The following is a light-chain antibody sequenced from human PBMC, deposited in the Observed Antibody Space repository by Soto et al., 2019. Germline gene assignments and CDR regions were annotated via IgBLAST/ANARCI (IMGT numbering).Light chain of an antibody. CDR2: EGS. J-gene: IGLJ3*02. Sequence: QSVLTQPASVSGSPGQSITISCTGTSSDVGSYNLVSWYQQHPGKAPKLMIYEGSKRPSGVSNRLSGSKSGNTASLTISGLQAEDEADYHCCSYAGSRWVFGGGTKLTVL. V-gene: IGLV2-23*01. CDR3: CSYAGSRWV. CDR1: SSDVGSYNL.